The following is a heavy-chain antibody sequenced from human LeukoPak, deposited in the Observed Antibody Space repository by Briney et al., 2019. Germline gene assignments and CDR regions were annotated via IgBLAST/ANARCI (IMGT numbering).Heavy chain of an antibody. V-gene: IGHV3-53*01. CDR1: GFTVSSNY. J-gene: IGHJ4*02. Sequence: GGSLILTCAASGFTVSSNYMSWVRQAPGKGLEWVSILYSAGSTYYADSVRGRFTISRDSSKNTVCLQMNSLRVEDTAVYYCASGGTGARKYYSDPFHYWGQGTLVTVSS. CDR3: ASGGTGARKYYSDPFHY. D-gene: IGHD3-16*01. CDR2: LYSAGST.